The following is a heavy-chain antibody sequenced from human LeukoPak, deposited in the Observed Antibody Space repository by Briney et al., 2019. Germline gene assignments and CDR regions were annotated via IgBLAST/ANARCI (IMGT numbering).Heavy chain of an antibody. CDR3: ARKGWFGESYDREFDY. V-gene: IGHV1-69*05. D-gene: IGHD3-10*01. CDR2: IIPIFGTA. Sequence: SVKVSCKASGGTFSSYAISWVRQAPGQGLEWMGGIIPIFGTANYAQKFQGRVTITTDESTSTAYMELSSLRSEDTAVYYCARKGWFGESYDREFDYWGQGTLVSVSS. J-gene: IGHJ4*02. CDR1: GGTFSSYA.